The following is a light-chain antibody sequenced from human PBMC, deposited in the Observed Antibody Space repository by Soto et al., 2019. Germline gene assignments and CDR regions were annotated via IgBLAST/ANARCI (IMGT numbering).Light chain of an antibody. CDR2: KAP. Sequence: DIQMTQSPSTLSASVGDRVTITCRASQSISSWLAWYQQKPGKAPNLLIYKAPSLESGVPSRFSGRGSGTEFTLTVSSLQPDDFATYYCQQYDSYPLTFGGGTKV. CDR1: QSISSW. V-gene: IGKV1-5*03. J-gene: IGKJ4*01. CDR3: QQYDSYPLT.